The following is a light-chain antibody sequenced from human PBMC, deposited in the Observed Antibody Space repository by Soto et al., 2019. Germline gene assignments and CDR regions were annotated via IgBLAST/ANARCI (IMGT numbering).Light chain of an antibody. V-gene: IGKV1-39*01. CDR3: QQNYNKAYT. CDR2: AAS. Sequence: DIKMTQSPSSVSASVGDRVTITCRASQSISSYLNWYQQKPGKAPKFLIYAASNLQSGVPPRFSGSGSGTDFALTISSLQPEDFATYYCQQNYNKAYTFGQGTRLEIK. J-gene: IGKJ2*01. CDR1: QSISSY.